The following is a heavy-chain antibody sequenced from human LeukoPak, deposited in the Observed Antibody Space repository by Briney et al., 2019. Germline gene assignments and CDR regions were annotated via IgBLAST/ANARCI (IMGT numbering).Heavy chain of an antibody. CDR3: ARPGYSSSWYGDFQH. J-gene: IGHJ1*01. CDR1: GGSFSGYY. Sequence: SETLSLTCAVYGGSFSGYYWSWIRQPPGKGLEWIGEINHSGSTNYDPSLKSRVTISVDTSKNQFSLELSSVTAADTAVYYCARPGYSSSWYGDFQHWGQGTLVTVSS. D-gene: IGHD6-13*01. CDR2: INHSGST. V-gene: IGHV4-34*01.